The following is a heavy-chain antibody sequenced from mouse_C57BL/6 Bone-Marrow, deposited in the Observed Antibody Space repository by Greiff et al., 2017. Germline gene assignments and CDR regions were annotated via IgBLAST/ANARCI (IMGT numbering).Heavy chain of an antibody. CDR2: IDPENGDT. CDR1: GFNIKDDY. Sequence: DVQLVESGAELVRPGASVKLSCTASGFNIKDDYMHWVKQRPEQGLEWIGWIDPENGDTEYASKFQGKATITADTSSNTAYLQLSSLTSEDTAVYYCTTFYYDYDGPPYWYFDVWGTGTTVTVSS. V-gene: IGHV14-4*01. D-gene: IGHD2-4*01. CDR3: TTFYYDYDGPPYWYFDV. J-gene: IGHJ1*03.